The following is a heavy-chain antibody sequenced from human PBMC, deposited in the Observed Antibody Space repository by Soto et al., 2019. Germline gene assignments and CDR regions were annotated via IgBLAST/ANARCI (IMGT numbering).Heavy chain of an antibody. V-gene: IGHV3-33*01. D-gene: IGHD2-2*01. CDR2: IWYDGSNK. CDR1: GFTFSSYG. CDR3: AREFMPHYYYYGMDV. J-gene: IGHJ6*02. Sequence: VGSLRLSCAASGFTFSSYGMHWVRQAPGKGLEWVAVIWYDGSNKYYADSVKGRFTISRDNSKNTLYLQMNSLRAEDTAVYYCAREFMPHYYYYGMDVWGQGTTVTVSS.